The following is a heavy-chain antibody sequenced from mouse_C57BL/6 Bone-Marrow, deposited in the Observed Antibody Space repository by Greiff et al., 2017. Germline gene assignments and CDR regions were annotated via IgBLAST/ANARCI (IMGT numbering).Heavy chain of an antibody. CDR3: ARGILLRHWYFDV. J-gene: IGHJ1*03. Sequence: EVQGVESGPGLAKPSQTLSLTCSVTGYSITSDYWNWIRKFPGNKLEYMGYISYSGSTYYNPSLKSRISITRDTSKNQYYLQLNSVTTEDTATYYCARGILLRHWYFDVWGTGTTVTVSS. CDR1: GYSITSDY. D-gene: IGHD1-2*01. CDR2: ISYSGST. V-gene: IGHV3-8*01.